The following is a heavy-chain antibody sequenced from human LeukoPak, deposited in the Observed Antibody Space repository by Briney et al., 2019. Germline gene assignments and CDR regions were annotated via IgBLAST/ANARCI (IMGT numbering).Heavy chain of an antibody. J-gene: IGHJ1*01. CDR3: ARRGSTSWSEYFQY. CDR1: GDTFSAYY. D-gene: IGHD6-13*01. Sequence: ASVKVSCTASGDTFSAYYIHWVRQAPGQGLEWMGRINPNSGGTDFAQTFLGRVSMTRDTSISTAYMELSSLRSDDTAVYYCARRGSTSWSEYFQYWGQGTLVTVSS. V-gene: IGHV1-2*06. CDR2: INPNSGGT.